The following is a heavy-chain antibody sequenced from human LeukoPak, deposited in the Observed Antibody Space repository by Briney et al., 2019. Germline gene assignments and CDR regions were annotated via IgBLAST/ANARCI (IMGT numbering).Heavy chain of an antibody. CDR1: GYTFTSYG. V-gene: IGHV1-18*01. CDR3: ARESLAYYYYYYGMDV. J-gene: IGHJ6*02. CDR2: ISAYNGNT. Sequence: ASVKVSCTASGYTFTSYGISWVRQAPGQGLEWMGWISAYNGNTNYAQKLQGRVTMTTDTSTSTAYMELRSLRSDDTAVYYCARESLAYYYYYYGMDVWGQGTTVTVSS.